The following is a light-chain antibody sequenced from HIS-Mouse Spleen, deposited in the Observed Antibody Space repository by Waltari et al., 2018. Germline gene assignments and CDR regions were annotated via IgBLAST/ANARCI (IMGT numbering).Light chain of an antibody. CDR2: DVI. J-gene: IGLJ3*02. V-gene: IGLV2-14*03. Sequence: QSALTQPASVSGSPGQSITISCTGTSSDVGGYNYVSWYQQHPGKAPKLMIYDVINRPSGVSKRFSGSKSGNTASLTISGLQAEDEADYYCSSYTSSSTVFGGGTKLTVL. CDR3: SSYTSSSTV. CDR1: SSDVGGYNY.